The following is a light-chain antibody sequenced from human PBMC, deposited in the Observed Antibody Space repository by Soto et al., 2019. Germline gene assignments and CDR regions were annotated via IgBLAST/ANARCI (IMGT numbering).Light chain of an antibody. Sequence: EIVLTQSPGTLSLSPGERATLSCRASQSVSSSYLAWYQQKPGQAPRLLIYGASSRATDIPDRFSGSGSGTDFTVTISRLEPEDFAVYYCQQDGTSPRTFGQGTKVEIK. J-gene: IGKJ1*01. CDR1: QSVSSSY. V-gene: IGKV3-20*01. CDR3: QQDGTSPRT. CDR2: GAS.